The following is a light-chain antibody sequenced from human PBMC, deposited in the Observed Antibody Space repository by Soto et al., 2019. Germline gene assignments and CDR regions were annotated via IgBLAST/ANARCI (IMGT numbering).Light chain of an antibody. J-gene: IGLJ1*01. CDR3: KTYAGSNTYV. CDR1: KHDCGVYDF. V-gene: IGLV2-8*01. CDR2: EVV. Sequence: QSVLTQPPPASGSPGQSQTISSTGTKHDCGVYDFVSCYQPHPGKAPRLIIYEVVPRPSGVSDRVSGAKSGNTTSLTVSALQAADEADYFCKTYAGSNTYVFGSGTKGTV.